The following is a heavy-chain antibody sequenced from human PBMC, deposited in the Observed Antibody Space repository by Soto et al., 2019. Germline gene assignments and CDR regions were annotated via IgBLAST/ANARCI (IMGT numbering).Heavy chain of an antibody. CDR1: GYSFTSYW. Sequence: GESLKISCKGSGYSFTSYWISWVRQMPGKGLEWMGRIDPSDSYTNYSPSFQGHVTISADKSISTAYLQWSSLKASDTAMYYCATPTVSGGSGLLLHHWSQGTLVTVSS. CDR3: ATPTVSGGSGLLLHH. J-gene: IGHJ5*02. V-gene: IGHV5-10-1*01. D-gene: IGHD3-10*01. CDR2: IDPSDSYT.